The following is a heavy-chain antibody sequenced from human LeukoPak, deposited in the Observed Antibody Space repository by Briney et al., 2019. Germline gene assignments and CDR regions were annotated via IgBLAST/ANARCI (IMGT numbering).Heavy chain of an antibody. J-gene: IGHJ4*02. D-gene: IGHD3-16*01. CDR3: ASDLGTRYFDY. CDR2: IWYDGSNK. Sequence: GGSLRLSCAVSGLTFRSYGMHWVRQAPGKGLEWVAVIWYDGSNKYYVDSVKGRFTISRDNSKKTLYLQMSNLRAEDTAVYYCASDLGTRYFDYWGQGILVTVSS. CDR1: GLTFRSYG. V-gene: IGHV3-33*01.